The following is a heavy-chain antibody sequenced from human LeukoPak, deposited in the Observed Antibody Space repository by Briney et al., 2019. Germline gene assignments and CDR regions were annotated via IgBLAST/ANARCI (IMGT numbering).Heavy chain of an antibody. D-gene: IGHD1-26*01. Sequence: SETLSLTCTISSGSISSSSYYWSWIRQPPGKGLEWIGYIYYSGSTKYNPSLKSRVTISVDTSKNQFSLKLSSVTAADTAVYYCARHLPKWGWDYWGQGTLVTVSS. V-gene: IGHV4-61*05. CDR1: SGSISSSSYY. J-gene: IGHJ4*02. CDR2: IYYSGST. CDR3: ARHLPKWGWDY.